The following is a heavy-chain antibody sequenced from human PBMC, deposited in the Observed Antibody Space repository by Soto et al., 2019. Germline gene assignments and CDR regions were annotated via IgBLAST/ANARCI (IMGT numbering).Heavy chain of an antibody. CDR2: IYSDGTT. J-gene: IGHJ6*02. V-gene: IGHV4-4*07. CDR1: GGSMNNYY. CDR3: GRVGCSNPQCHTRGWDV. D-gene: IGHD2-2*01. Sequence: PSETLSLTCTVYGGSMNNYYWSWVRQPAGKGLEWVGRIYSDGTTNYSPSLRGRVAMSLDTSKKKVSLHLTSVTAADTALYYWGRVGCSNPQCHTRGWDVWGQGITVTVSS.